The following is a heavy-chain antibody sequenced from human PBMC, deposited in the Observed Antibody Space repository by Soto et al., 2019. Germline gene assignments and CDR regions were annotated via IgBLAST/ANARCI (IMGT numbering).Heavy chain of an antibody. D-gene: IGHD4-17*01. Sequence: QVQLVESGGGVVQPGRSLRLSCAASGFTFSSYGMHWVRQAPGKGLEWVAVIWYDGSNKYYADSVKGRFTISRDNSKSTLYLQMNSLRAEDTAVYYCARDESGDPDDYWGQGTLVTVSS. CDR3: ARDESGDPDDY. J-gene: IGHJ4*02. CDR2: IWYDGSNK. CDR1: GFTFSSYG. V-gene: IGHV3-33*01.